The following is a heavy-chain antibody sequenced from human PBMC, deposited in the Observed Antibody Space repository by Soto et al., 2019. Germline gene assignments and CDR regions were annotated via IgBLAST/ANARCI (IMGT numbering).Heavy chain of an antibody. CDR1: GYTFTSYA. D-gene: IGHD1-20*01. J-gene: IGHJ4*02. V-gene: IGHV1-3*01. CDR3: ARGITLPTPLDY. CDR2: INAGNGNT. Sequence: GASVKVSCKASGYTFTSYAMHWVRQAPGQRLEWMGWINAGNGNTKYSQKFQGRVTITRDTSASTAYMKLSSLRSEDTAVYYCARGITLPTPLDYWGQGTLVTVSS.